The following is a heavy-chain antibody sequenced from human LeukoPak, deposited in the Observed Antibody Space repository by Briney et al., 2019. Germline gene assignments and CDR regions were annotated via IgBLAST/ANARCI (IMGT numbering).Heavy chain of an antibody. CDR2: IYHSGSI. J-gene: IGHJ4*02. Sequence: SETLSLTCAVSGYSISSGYYWGWIRQPPGKGLEWIGSIYHSGSIYYNPSLKSRVTISVDTSKNQFSLELSSVTAADTAVYYCARVNYYDSSGYLWYFDYWGQGTLVTVSS. CDR3: ARVNYYDSSGYLWYFDY. D-gene: IGHD3-22*01. CDR1: GYSISSGYY. V-gene: IGHV4-38-2*01.